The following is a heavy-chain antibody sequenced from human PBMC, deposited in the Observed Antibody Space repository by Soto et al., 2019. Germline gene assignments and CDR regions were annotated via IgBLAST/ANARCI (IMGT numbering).Heavy chain of an antibody. V-gene: IGHV3-49*04. Sequence: SLRLSCTASGFTFGDYAMSWVRQAPGKGLEWVGFIRSKAYGGTTEYAASVKGRFTIPRDDSKSIAYLQMNSLKTEDTAVYYCTRGHYYDSSGYPAWGQGTLVTVSS. CDR3: TRGHYYDSSGYPA. D-gene: IGHD3-22*01. CDR1: GFTFGDYA. J-gene: IGHJ4*02. CDR2: IRSKAYGGTT.